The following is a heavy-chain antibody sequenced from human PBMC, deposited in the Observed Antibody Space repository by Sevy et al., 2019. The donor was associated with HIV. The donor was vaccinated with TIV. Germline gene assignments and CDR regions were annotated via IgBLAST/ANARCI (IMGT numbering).Heavy chain of an antibody. CDR1: GFTFSSYA. CDR3: ARDRRGRGSGYDGDWFDP. CDR2: ISYDGSNK. Sequence: GGSLRLSCAASGFTFSSYAMHWVRQAPGKGLEWVAVISYDGSNKYYADSVKGRFTISRDNSKNTLYLQMNSLRAEDTAVYYCARDRRGRGSGYDGDWFDPWGQGTLVTVSS. D-gene: IGHD3-3*01. V-gene: IGHV3-30-3*01. J-gene: IGHJ5*02.